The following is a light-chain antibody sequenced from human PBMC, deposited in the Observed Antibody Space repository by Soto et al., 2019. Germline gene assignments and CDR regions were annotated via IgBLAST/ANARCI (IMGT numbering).Light chain of an antibody. CDR3: QQYPPLPLT. J-gene: IGKJ4*01. Sequence: DIQVTQVPPSRSASVGDRVTMTCRASQSIGNSLAWYQQKPGTAPKLLIYRASALQSRVPSRFSGSGSGTEFTLTIDSLQTDDYATFYCQQYPPLPLTGGGGTKLEIK. CDR1: QSIGNS. V-gene: IGKV1-5*03. CDR2: RAS.